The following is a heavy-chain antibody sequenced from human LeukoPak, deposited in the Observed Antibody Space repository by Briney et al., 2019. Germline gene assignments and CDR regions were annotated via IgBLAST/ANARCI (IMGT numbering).Heavy chain of an antibody. V-gene: IGHV3-30*18. J-gene: IGHJ4*02. Sequence: GGSLRLSCAASGLTFSSYVVGWVRQAPGKGLEWVAVISYDGSNKYYADSVKGRFTISRDNSKNTLYLQMNSLRAEDTAVYYCAKDIKADYWGQGTLVTVSS. CDR3: AKDIKADY. CDR1: GLTFSSYV. CDR2: ISYDGSNK.